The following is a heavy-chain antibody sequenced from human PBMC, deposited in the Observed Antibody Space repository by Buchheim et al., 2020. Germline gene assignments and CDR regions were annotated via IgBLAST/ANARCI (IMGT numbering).Heavy chain of an antibody. D-gene: IGHD6-13*01. CDR2: INPNSGGT. CDR3: ARDHSYGEAIAAAEPPTRWFDP. Sequence: QVQLVQSGAEVKKPGASVKVSCKASGYTFTGYYMHWVRQAPGQGLEWMGWINPNSGGTNYAQKFQGWVTMTRDTSISTAYMELSRLRSDDTAVYYCARDHSYGEAIAAAEPPTRWFDPWGQGTL. V-gene: IGHV1-2*04. CDR1: GYTFTGYY. J-gene: IGHJ5*02.